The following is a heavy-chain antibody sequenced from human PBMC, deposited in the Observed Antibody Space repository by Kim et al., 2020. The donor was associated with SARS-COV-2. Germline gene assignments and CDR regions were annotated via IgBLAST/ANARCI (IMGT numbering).Heavy chain of an antibody. CDR2: ISSSSSTI. J-gene: IGHJ4*02. V-gene: IGHV3-48*02. Sequence: GGSLRLSCAASGFTFSSYSMNWVRQAPGKGLEWVSYISSSSSTIYYADSVKGRFTISRDNAKNSLYLQMNSLRDEDTAVYYCARDLTGLYYDFWSGLGGVFDYWGQGTLVTVSS. CDR3: ARDLTGLYYDFWSGLGGVFDY. D-gene: IGHD3-3*01. CDR1: GFTFSSYS.